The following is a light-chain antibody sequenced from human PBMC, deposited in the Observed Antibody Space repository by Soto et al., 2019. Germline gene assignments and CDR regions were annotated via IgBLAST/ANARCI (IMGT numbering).Light chain of an antibody. Sequence: QPVLTQPPSVSGTPGQRVTISCSGSSSNIGSGTVNWYQQVPGTAPKLLIYNNNQRPSGVSDRFSGSRSGTSASLAITGLRVDDEADYYCASWDNNLNGPIFGGGTKVTVL. J-gene: IGLJ2*01. CDR2: NNN. V-gene: IGLV1-44*01. CDR1: SSNIGSGT. CDR3: ASWDNNLNGPI.